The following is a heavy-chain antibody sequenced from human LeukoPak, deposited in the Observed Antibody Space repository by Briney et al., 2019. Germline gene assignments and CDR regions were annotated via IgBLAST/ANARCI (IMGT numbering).Heavy chain of an antibody. J-gene: IGHJ5*02. CDR3: ARRVGFGSGSWFDP. Sequence: ASVKVSCKASGYTFINYYVNWVRQAPGQGLEWMGILNPSSGYTTNAQKFQGRVTMTRDTSTSTVYMELSSLTSEDTAVYYCARRVGFGSGSWFDPWGQGTLVTVSS. D-gene: IGHD3-10*01. CDR1: GYTFINYY. CDR2: LNPSSGYT. V-gene: IGHV1-46*01.